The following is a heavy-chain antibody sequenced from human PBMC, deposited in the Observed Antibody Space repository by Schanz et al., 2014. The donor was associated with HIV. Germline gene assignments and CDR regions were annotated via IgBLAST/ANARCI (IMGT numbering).Heavy chain of an antibody. V-gene: IGHV1-2*02. CDR1: GYPFNNYD. Sequence: QLQLVQSGAEVRKPGASVTVSCQASGYPFNNYDIDWVRQVPGQGLEWMGWINPNSGGTNYAPKFQGRVTMTRDTSVSTAYMELSRLTSDDTAMYYCAREKVGILADYTPNGMDVWGQGTTVTVSS. CDR2: INPNSGGT. J-gene: IGHJ6*02. D-gene: IGHD3-9*01. CDR3: AREKVGILADYTPNGMDV.